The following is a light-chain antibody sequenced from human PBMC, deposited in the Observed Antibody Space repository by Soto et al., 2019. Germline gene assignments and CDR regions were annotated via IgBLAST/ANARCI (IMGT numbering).Light chain of an antibody. CDR3: SSHTSGSTRV. V-gene: IGLV2-14*01. J-gene: IGLJ1*01. CDR2: EVT. CDR1: SSDVGGYDY. Sequence: QSALTHPASLSGAPGQSIAISCTGTSSDVGGYDYVSWYQQQPDKAPKLMIYEVTKRPSGVSNRFSGSKSGNTASLTISGLQAEDEADYYCSSHTSGSTRVFGTGTKVTVL.